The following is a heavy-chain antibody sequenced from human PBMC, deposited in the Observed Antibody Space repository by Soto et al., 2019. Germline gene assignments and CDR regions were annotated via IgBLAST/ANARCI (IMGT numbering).Heavy chain of an antibody. CDR2: INPNSGDT. CDR1: GYTFNAYY. D-gene: IGHD6-6*01. CDR3: ARHPRPLYNFDY. V-gene: IGHV1-2*02. J-gene: IGHJ4*02. Sequence: QVQLVQSAAEVKKPGASVKVSCKASGYTFNAYYIHWVRQAPGQGLEWVGRINPNSGDTTYTQKFEGRDTMTRDPSISTAYLELTGLRSDDMAIYYCARHPRPLYNFDYWGQGTMVTVSS.